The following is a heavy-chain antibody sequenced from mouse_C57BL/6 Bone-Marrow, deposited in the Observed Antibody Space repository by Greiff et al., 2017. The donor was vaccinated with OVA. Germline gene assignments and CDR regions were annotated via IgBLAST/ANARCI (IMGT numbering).Heavy chain of an antibody. J-gene: IGHJ1*03. CDR3: ARRNYGPWYFDV. CDR1: GYTFTSYW. D-gene: IGHD1-1*01. V-gene: IGHV1-59*01. CDR2: IDPSDSYT. Sequence: QVQLQQPGAELVRPGTSVKLSCKASGYTFTSYWMHWVKQRPGQGLEWIGVIDPSDSYTNYNQKFKGKATLTVDTSSSTAYMQLSSLTSEDSAVYYCARRNYGPWYFDVWGTGTTVTVSS.